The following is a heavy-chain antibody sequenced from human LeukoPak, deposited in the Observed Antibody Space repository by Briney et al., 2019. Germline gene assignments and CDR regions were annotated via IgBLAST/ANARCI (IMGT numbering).Heavy chain of an antibody. Sequence: PSETLSLTCAVYGGSFSSYSWSWIRQPPGTGLQWIGEINHSGSTNYNPSLKSRVTISLDTSKNQVSLKLNSVTAADTAVYYCARELTSRWIDYWGQGTLVTVSS. CDR3: ARELTSRWIDY. D-gene: IGHD6-13*01. CDR1: GGSFSSYS. J-gene: IGHJ4*02. V-gene: IGHV4-34*01. CDR2: INHSGST.